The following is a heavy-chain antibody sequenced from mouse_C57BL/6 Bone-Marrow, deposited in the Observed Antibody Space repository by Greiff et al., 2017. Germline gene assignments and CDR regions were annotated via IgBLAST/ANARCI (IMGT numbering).Heavy chain of an antibody. J-gene: IGHJ2*01. V-gene: IGHV1-69*01. CDR3: ATLGRGY. CDR1: GYTFTSYW. CDR2: IAPSDSYT. Sequence: QVQLQQPGAELVMPGASVKLSCKASGYTFTSYWMHWVKQRPGQGLEWIGEIAPSDSYTNYNQKFKGKSTLTVDKSSSTAYMQLSSLTSEDSAVYYCATLGRGYGGQGTTLTVSS. D-gene: IGHD4-1*01.